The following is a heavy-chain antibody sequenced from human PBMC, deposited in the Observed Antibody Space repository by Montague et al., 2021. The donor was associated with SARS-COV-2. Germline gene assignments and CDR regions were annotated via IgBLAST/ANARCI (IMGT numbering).Heavy chain of an antibody. CDR3: GRVPKDDCGDDYLDY. Sequence: SETLSLTCTVSGGSITGYYWSWIRQPPGKGLEWIGYIYYTRSTNYNPSLYSRASMSVDTSKNQFSLKLRSATAADTAVYYCGRVPKDDCGDDYLDYWGQGTLVTVSS. J-gene: IGHJ4*02. CDR2: IYYTRST. D-gene: IGHD2-21*01. CDR1: GGSITGYY. V-gene: IGHV4-59*13.